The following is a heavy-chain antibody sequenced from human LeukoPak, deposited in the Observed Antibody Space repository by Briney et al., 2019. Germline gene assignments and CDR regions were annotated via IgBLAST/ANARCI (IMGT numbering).Heavy chain of an antibody. J-gene: IGHJ4*02. CDR1: GFTFRAYW. D-gene: IGHD6-19*01. Sequence: GGSLRLSCAASGFTFRAYWMSWVRQAPGKGLEWVANINQDGSEKDYVDSVKGRFTISRDNARNSLYVQMNSLRVDDTAVYYCASLSVAGSDVDFWGQGTLVTVSS. CDR2: INQDGSEK. CDR3: ASLSVAGSDVDF. V-gene: IGHV3-7*01.